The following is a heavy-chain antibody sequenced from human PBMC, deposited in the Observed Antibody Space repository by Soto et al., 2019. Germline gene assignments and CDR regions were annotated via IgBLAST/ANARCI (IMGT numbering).Heavy chain of an antibody. CDR1: GGSISSGGYS. J-gene: IGHJ4*02. V-gene: IGHV4-30-2*01. Sequence: SETLSLTCAVSGGSISSGGYSWSWIRQPPGKGLEWIGYMYHSGSTYYNPSLESRVTISIDRSKNQFSLKLSSVTAADTAVYYCARGPGTMAKIDYWGQGTLVTVSS. CDR3: ARGPGTMAKIDY. CDR2: MYHSGST. D-gene: IGHD3-10*01.